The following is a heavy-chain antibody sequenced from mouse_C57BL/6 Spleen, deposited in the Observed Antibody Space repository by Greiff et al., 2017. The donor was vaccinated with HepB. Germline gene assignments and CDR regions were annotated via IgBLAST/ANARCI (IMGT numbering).Heavy chain of an antibody. CDR3: ARAIGYGSSWFAY. CDR1: GYTFTSYW. D-gene: IGHD1-1*01. Sequence: VQLQQPGAELVRPGSSVKLSCKASGYTFTSYWMDWVKQRPGQGLEWIGNIYPSDSETHYNQKFKDKATLTVDKSSSTAYMQLSSLTSEDSAVYYCARAIGYGSSWFAYWGQGTLVTVSA. V-gene: IGHV1-61*01. CDR2: IYPSDSET. J-gene: IGHJ3*01.